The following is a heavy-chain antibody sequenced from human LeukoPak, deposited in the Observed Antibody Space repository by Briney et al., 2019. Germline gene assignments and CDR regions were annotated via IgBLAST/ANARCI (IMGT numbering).Heavy chain of an antibody. J-gene: IGHJ5*02. CDR2: INPSGGST. D-gene: IGHD4-17*01. V-gene: IGHV1-46*01. CDR1: GYTFTSYY. Sequence: ASVKVSCKASGYTFTSYYMHWVRQAPGQGLEWMGIINPSGGSTSYAQKFRGRVTMTRDTSTSTVYMELSSLRSEDTAVYYCAREHGEDGGWFDPWGQGTLVTVSS. CDR3: AREHGEDGGWFDP.